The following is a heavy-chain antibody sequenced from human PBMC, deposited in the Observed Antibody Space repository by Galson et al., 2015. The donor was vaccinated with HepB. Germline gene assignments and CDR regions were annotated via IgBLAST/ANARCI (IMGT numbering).Heavy chain of an antibody. Sequence: SLRLSCAVSGFTFSRHAFHWVRQAPGRGLEWVSSITAGGGRTYYADSVKGRFTISRDNSRNTVYLQMNSLRAEDTAVYYCAKVGRFLEWINPPVLLSESWGQGTLVTVSS. CDR3: AKVGRFLEWINPPVLLSES. V-gene: IGHV3-23*01. J-gene: IGHJ5*02. CDR1: GFTFSRHA. CDR2: ITAGGGRT. D-gene: IGHD3-3*01.